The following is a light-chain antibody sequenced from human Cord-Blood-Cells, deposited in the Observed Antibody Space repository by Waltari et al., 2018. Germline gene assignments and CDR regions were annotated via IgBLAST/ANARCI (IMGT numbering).Light chain of an antibody. V-gene: IGKV1-39*01. Sequence: DIQMTQSPSSLYASVGDRVTIPCRASQSFSSYLNWYQQKPGKAPKLLIYAASSLQSGVPSRFSGSGSGTDFTLTISSLQPEDFATYYCQQSYSTPITFGQGTRLEIK. J-gene: IGKJ5*01. CDR1: QSFSSY. CDR3: QQSYSTPIT. CDR2: AAS.